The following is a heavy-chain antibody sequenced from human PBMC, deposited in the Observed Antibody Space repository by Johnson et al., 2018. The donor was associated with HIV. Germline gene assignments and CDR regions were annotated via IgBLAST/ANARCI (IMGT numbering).Heavy chain of an antibody. CDR1: GFTFSSYA. CDR3: ASGGWLECAFDI. J-gene: IGHJ3*02. CDR2: ISYDGSNK. D-gene: IGHD6-19*01. Sequence: QVQLVESGGGVVQPGRSLRLSCAASGFTFSSYAMHGVRQAPGKGLEWVAVISYDGSNKYDAASVKGRFTISRDNSKNTLYLQMNSLRAEDTAVYYCASGGWLECAFDIWGQGTMVTVSS. V-gene: IGHV3-30-3*01.